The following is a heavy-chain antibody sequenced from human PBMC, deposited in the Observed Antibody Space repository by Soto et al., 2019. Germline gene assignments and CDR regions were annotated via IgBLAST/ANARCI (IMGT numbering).Heavy chain of an antibody. D-gene: IGHD3-22*01. CDR2: IYYSGST. CDR3: ARDAPYDSSGYYRESSWFDP. V-gene: IGHV4-59*01. Sequence: SETLSLTCTVSGGSIGSYYWSWIRQPPGKGLEWIGYIYYSGSTNYNPSLKSRVTISVDTSKNQFSLKLSSVTAADTAVFYCARDAPYDSSGYYRESSWFDPWGQGTLVTVSS. J-gene: IGHJ5*02. CDR1: GGSIGSYY.